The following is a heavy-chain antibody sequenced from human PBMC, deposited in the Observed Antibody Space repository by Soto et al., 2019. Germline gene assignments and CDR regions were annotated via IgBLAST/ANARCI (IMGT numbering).Heavy chain of an antibody. CDR1: GYSFSSLW. CDR3: AITKKQLPSH. V-gene: IGHV5-10-1*01. D-gene: IGHD6-19*01. Sequence: PGESLKISCKGSGYSFSSLWISWVRQMPGKGLEWMGRIDPSTSLINYSPSFQGHISISVDKSTTTAFLQWSSLKASDTAMYYCAITKKQLPSHWGQGTLVTVSS. CDR2: IDPSTSLI. J-gene: IGHJ4*02.